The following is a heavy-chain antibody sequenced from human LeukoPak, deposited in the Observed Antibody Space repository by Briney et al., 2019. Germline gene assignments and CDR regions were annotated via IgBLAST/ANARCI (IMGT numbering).Heavy chain of an antibody. V-gene: IGHV1-18*01. CDR3: ARGTTLTTLPYYYYFIDV. CDR1: GYTFTSYG. CDR2: IGAYNGNT. J-gene: IGHJ6*03. D-gene: IGHD4-17*01. Sequence: ASVKVSCKASGYTFTSYGISWVRQAPGQGLEWMGWIGAYNGNTNYAQKLQGRVTMTTDTSTSTAYMELRSLRSDDTAVYYCARGTTLTTLPYYYYFIDVWGKGTTVTISS.